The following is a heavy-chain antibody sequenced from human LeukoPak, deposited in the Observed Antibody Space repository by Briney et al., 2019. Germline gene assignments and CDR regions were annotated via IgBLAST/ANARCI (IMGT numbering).Heavy chain of an antibody. CDR1: GGSFSGYY. J-gene: IGHJ4*02. V-gene: IGHV4-4*07. Sequence: SETLSLTCAVYGGSFSGYYWSWIRQPAGKGLEWIGRIYTSGSTDYNPSLKSRVTMSVDTSKNQFSLKLSSVTAADTAVYYCARELIAEYYFDYWGQGTLVTVSS. CDR3: ARELIAEYYFDY. D-gene: IGHD6-13*01. CDR2: IYTSGST.